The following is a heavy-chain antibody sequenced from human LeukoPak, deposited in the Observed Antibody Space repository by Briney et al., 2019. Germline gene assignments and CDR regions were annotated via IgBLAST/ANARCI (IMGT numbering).Heavy chain of an antibody. CDR3: ARDDGRARPNCFDP. V-gene: IGHV4-4*07. CDR2: IYSNGST. CDR1: GGSISTYY. Sequence: PSETLSLTCTVSGGSISTYYWSWIRQPAGKGLEWIGRIYSNGSTNYNPSLKSRVTMSVDTSNNRLSLKLSSVTAADTAVYYCARDDGRARPNCFDPWGQGTLVTVSS. J-gene: IGHJ5*02.